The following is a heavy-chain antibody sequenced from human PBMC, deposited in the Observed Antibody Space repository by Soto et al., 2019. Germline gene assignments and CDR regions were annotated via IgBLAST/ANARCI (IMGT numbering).Heavy chain of an antibody. CDR3: ARDRSVVVASDDYYYYMDV. J-gene: IGHJ6*03. CDR1: GGSISSYY. D-gene: IGHD2-15*01. CDR2: NYYSGST. Sequence: SETLSLTCTVSGGSISSYYWSWIRQPPGKGLEWIGYNYYSGSTNYNPSLKSRITISVDTSKNQFSLKLSSVTAADTAVFYCARDRSVVVASDDYYYYMDVWGKGTTVTVSS. V-gene: IGHV4-59*01.